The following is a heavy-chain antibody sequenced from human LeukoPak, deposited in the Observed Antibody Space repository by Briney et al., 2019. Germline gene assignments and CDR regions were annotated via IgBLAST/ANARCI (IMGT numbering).Heavy chain of an antibody. CDR2: TSGSGVST. D-gene: IGHD6-13*01. CDR1: GFTFSSYA. J-gene: IGHJ4*02. V-gene: IGHV3-23*01. CDR3: GEQLVPKI. Sequence: GGSLRLSCAASGFTFSSYAMSWVRQAPGKGLEWVSATSGSGVSTYYADSVKGRFTISRDNSKNTLYLQMNSLRAEDAAVYYCGEQLVPKIRGQGTLVTVSS.